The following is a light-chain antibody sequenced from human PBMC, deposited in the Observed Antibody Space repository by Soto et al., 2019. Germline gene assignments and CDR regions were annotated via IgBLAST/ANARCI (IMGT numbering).Light chain of an antibody. CDR3: HQYDKAPQT. J-gene: IGKJ2*01. CDR1: QYMTRTY. CDR2: AAS. Sequence: IVLTQSPGTLALSPGERATLSCRASQYMTRTYIAWYQQKPGQAPRLLIYAASNRATGIPDKFSCSGSGTDYSLTITRLEPEDSAVYYCHQYDKAPQTFGQGTKVEIK. V-gene: IGKV3-20*01.